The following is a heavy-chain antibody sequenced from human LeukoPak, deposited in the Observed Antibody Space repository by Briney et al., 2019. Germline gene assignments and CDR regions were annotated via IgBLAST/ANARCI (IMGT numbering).Heavy chain of an antibody. Sequence: ASVKVSCKASGYTFTGYYIHWARQAPGQGLEWMGWINPNSGGTNYAQKFQGRVTMTRDTSISTAYMELSRLRSDDTAVYYCAMAGTLYYYYMDVWGKGTTVTVSS. J-gene: IGHJ6*03. D-gene: IGHD6-19*01. CDR1: GYTFTGYY. CDR2: INPNSGGT. V-gene: IGHV1-2*02. CDR3: AMAGTLYYYYMDV.